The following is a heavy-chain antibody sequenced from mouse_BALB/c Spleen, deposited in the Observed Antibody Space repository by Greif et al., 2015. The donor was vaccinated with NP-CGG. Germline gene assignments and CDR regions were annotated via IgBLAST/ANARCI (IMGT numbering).Heavy chain of an antibody. D-gene: IGHD2-3*01. V-gene: IGHV7-3*02. CDR3: ARADCDDEDCYAMDD. Sequence: EVMLVESGGGLVQPGGSLRLSCATSGFTFTDYYMSWVRQPPGKALEWLGFIRNKANDYTTEYSASVKGRFTISRDNSQSILYLQMNTRRAEESATYYCARADCDDEDCYAMDDWGQGASVTVTS. J-gene: IGHJ4*01. CDR2: IRNKANDYTT. CDR1: GFTFTDYY.